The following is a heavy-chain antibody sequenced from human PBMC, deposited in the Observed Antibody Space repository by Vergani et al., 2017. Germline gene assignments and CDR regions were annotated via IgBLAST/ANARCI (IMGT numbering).Heavy chain of an antibody. V-gene: IGHV4-34*01. D-gene: IGHD5-18*01. CDR1: GGSFSGYY. J-gene: IGHJ4*02. CDR3: ASVRLRGRQKIDY. Sequence: QVQLQQWGAGLLKPSETLSLTCAVYGGSFSGYYWSWIRQPPGKGLEWIGEINHSGSTNYNPYLKSRVTIAVDTSKNQFSLKLSSVTAADTAVYYCASVRLRGRQKIDYWGQGTLVTVSS. CDR2: INHSGST.